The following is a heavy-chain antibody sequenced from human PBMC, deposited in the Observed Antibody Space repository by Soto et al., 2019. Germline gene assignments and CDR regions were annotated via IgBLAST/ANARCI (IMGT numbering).Heavy chain of an antibody. CDR3: AKVSSSWYAGFFDL. D-gene: IGHD6-13*01. CDR2: LSDSGGSI. Sequence: GGSLRLSCTASGFTFSSHAMTWVRQAPGKGLEWVSGLSDSGGSIYYADSVKGRFTISRDNSMNTLYLQMKTLRAEDTAVYYCAKVSSSWYAGFFDLWGQGTMVTVSS. CDR1: GFTFSSHA. J-gene: IGHJ4*02. V-gene: IGHV3-23*01.